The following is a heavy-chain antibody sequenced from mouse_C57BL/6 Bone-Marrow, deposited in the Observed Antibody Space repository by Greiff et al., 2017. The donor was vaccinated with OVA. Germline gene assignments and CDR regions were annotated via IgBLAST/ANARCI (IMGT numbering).Heavy chain of an antibody. CDR1: GYTFTSYW. CDR2: IDPSDSYT. CDR3: ARRQLQDYAMDY. V-gene: IGHV1-59*01. Sequence: QVLLQQPGAELVRPGTSVKLSCKASGYTFTSYWMYWVRQRPGQGLEWIGVIDPSDSYTNYNQTLKGQATLTVDTSSRTTCMQHSILTSEDSAVYYCARRQLQDYAMDYWGQGTSVTVSS. J-gene: IGHJ4*01. D-gene: IGHD3-2*01.